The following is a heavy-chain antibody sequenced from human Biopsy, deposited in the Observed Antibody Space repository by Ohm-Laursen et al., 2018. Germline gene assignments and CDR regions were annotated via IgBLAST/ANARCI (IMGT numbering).Heavy chain of an antibody. V-gene: IGHV4-31*03. CDR1: GDSISSGGNY. D-gene: IGHD5-12*01. CDR2: IYHTGST. CDR3: ARADMVTTIVDY. Sequence: TLSLTCTVSGDSISSGGNYWSWIRQFPGKGLEWIAYIYHTGSTYYNPSLKSRLSIAIDTSKNQFSVSLRSVTAADTAVYYCARADMVTTIVDYWGQGTLVTVPS. J-gene: IGHJ4*02.